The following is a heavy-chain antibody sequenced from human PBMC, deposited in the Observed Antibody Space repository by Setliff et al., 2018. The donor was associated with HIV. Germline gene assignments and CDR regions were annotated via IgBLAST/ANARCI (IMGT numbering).Heavy chain of an antibody. J-gene: IGHJ6*02. CDR3: ASPAGNYYYGMAV. V-gene: IGHV1-69*10. Sequence: ASVKVSCKASGGTFSSYAISWVRQAPGQGLEWMGGIIPILGIANYAQKFQGRVTITADESTSTAYMELSSLGSEDTAVYYCASPAGNYYYGMAVWGQGSTVTV. D-gene: IGHD6-13*01. CDR2: IIPILGIA. CDR1: GGTFSSYA.